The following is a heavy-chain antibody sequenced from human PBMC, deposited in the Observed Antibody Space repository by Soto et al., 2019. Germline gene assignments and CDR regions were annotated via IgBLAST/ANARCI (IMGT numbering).Heavy chain of an antibody. CDR2: IYYSGSA. Sequence: SETLSLTCTVSGGSISSYYWSWIRQPPGKGLEWIGYIYYSGSAYYNPSLKSRVTISVDTSKNQFSLKLSSVTAADTAVYYCARDPYYYDSSGESAFDIWGQGTMVTVSS. D-gene: IGHD3-22*01. CDR3: ARDPYYYDSSGESAFDI. CDR1: GGSISSYY. V-gene: IGHV4-59*12. J-gene: IGHJ3*02.